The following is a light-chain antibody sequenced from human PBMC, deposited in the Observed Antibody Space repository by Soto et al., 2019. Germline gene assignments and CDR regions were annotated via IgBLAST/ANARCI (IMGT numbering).Light chain of an antibody. V-gene: IGLV2-23*01. Sequence: QSVLTQPASVSGSPGQSITISCTGTSSDVGSYNLVSWYQQHPGKAPKLMIYEGSKRPSGVSNRFSGSKSGNTASLTISGLQAEDEADYYCCSYVGSSTLVFGGRTQLTVL. CDR3: CSYVGSSTLV. J-gene: IGLJ2*01. CDR1: SSDVGSYNL. CDR2: EGS.